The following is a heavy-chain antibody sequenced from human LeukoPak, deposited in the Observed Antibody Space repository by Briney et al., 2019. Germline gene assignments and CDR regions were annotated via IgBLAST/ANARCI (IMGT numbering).Heavy chain of an antibody. D-gene: IGHD3-10*01. CDR2: IKQDGSEK. J-gene: IGHJ5*02. CDR1: GFTFSSSW. Sequence: PGGSLRLSCVASGFTFSSSWMTWVRQAAGKGLEWVANIKQDGSEKHYADSVEGRFTISRDNAKNSLYLQMNNLNSEDTAVYFCATAGDRSCFDPWGWGTLVTVSS. CDR3: ATAGDRSCFDP. V-gene: IGHV3-7*01.